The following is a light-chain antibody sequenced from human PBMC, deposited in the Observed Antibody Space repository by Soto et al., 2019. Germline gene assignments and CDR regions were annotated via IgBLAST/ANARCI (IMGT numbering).Light chain of an antibody. V-gene: IGLV2-14*01. J-gene: IGLJ3*02. Sequence: QSVLTQPASVSGSPGQTITISCTGTSSDVGGYNYLSWYQQHPGKAPKVMIYEVSNRPSGVSNRLSGSTSGNTASLTISGLQAEDEADYFCSSYTTSGTPVFGGGTKLTVL. CDR3: SSYTTSGTPV. CDR2: EVS. CDR1: SSDVGGYNY.